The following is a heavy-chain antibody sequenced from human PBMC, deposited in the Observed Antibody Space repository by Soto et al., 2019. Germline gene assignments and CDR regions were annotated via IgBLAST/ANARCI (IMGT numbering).Heavy chain of an antibody. CDR2: VYYSGST. V-gene: IGHV4-59*01. CDR3: ARGGGYYGMDV. CDR1: GGSISSYY. Sequence: PSETLSLTCTVSGGSISSYYWSWIRQPPGKGLEWIGYVYYSGSTNYNPSLKSRVTISVDTSKNQFSLKLSSVTAADTAVYYCARGGGYYGMDVWGQGTTVTVSS. D-gene: IGHD3-16*01. J-gene: IGHJ6*02.